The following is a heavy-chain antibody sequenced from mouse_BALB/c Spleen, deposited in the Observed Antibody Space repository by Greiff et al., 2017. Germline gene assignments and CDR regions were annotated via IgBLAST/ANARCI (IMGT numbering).Heavy chain of an antibody. J-gene: IGHJ3*01. CDR3: ARDGYDEGFAY. CDR1: GFSLTSYG. Sequence: VQLKESGPGLVAPSQSLSITCTVSGFSLTSYGVHWVRQPPGKGLEWLGMIWGDGSTDYNSALKSRLSISKDNSKSQVFLKMNSLQTDDTARYYCARDGYDEGFAYWGQGTLVTVSA. V-gene: IGHV2-6-7*01. CDR2: IWGDGST. D-gene: IGHD2-2*01.